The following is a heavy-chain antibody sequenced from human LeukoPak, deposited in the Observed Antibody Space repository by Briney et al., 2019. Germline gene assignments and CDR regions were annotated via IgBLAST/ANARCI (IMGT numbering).Heavy chain of an antibody. Sequence: GGSLRLSCATSGFTFRTFWMTWVRHVPGRGLEWVANIKQDGSEKNYVDSVRGRFTISRDNTQNSLHLQMNSLRVEDTATYYCARSGYYSYYFEFWGQGTLVTVSS. V-gene: IGHV3-7*01. J-gene: IGHJ4*02. CDR2: IKQDGSEK. CDR1: GFTFRTFW. D-gene: IGHD3-22*01. CDR3: ARSGYYSYYFEF.